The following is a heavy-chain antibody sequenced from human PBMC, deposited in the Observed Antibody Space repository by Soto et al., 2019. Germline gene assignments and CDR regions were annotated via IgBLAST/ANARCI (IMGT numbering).Heavy chain of an antibody. D-gene: IGHD6-13*01. CDR3: ARQIGYSSTNYYYYGMDV. J-gene: IGHJ6*02. CDR2: IDPSDSYT. V-gene: IGHV5-10-1*01. CDR1: GYSFTSYW. Sequence: GESLKISCKGSGYSFTSYWISWVRQMPGKGLEWMGRIDPSDSYTNYSPSFQGHVTISADKSISTAYLQWSSLKASDTAMYYCARQIGYSSTNYYYYGMDVWGHGTTVTVSS.